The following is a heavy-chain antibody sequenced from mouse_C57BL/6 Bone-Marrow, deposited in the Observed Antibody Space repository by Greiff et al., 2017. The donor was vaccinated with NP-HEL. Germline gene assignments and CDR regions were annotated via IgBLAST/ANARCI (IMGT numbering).Heavy chain of an antibody. CDR3: ARRTTVPYYYAMDY. CDR2: IYPGSGST. CDR1: GYTFTSYW. V-gene: IGHV1-55*01. D-gene: IGHD1-1*01. Sequence: QVQLKQPGAELVKPGASVKMSCKASGYTFTSYWITWVKQRPGQGLEWIGDIYPGSGSTNYNEKSKSKATLTVDTSSSTAYMQLSSLTSEDSAVYYCARRTTVPYYYAMDYWGQGTSVTVSS. J-gene: IGHJ4*01.